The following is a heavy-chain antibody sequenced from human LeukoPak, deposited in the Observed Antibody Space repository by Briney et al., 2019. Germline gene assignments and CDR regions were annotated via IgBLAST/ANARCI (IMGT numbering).Heavy chain of an antibody. CDR2: ISSSSSSYI. Sequence: GGSLRLSCAASGFTFSSYSMNWVRQAPGKGLEWVSSISSSSSSYIYYADSVKGRFTISRDNAKNSPYLQMNSLRAEDTAVYYCARDASVPPSGYDQLDYWGQGTLVTVSS. V-gene: IGHV3-21*01. CDR1: GFTFSSYS. D-gene: IGHD5-12*01. J-gene: IGHJ4*02. CDR3: ARDASVPPSGYDQLDY.